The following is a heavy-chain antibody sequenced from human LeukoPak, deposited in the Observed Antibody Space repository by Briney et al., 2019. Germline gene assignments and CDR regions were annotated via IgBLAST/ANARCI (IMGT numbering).Heavy chain of an antibody. J-gene: IGHJ4*02. CDR1: GFIFSGYW. CDR3: AKEKKYYYGSTGYPGYDY. V-gene: IGHV3-74*01. CDR2: IKTDGSTT. Sequence: PGGSLRLSCAGSGFIFSGYWVHWVRQAPGKGLVWVSRIKTDGSTTYYADSVKGRFTVSRDNAKNTLYLQMNSLRAEDTAVYYCAKEKKYYYGSTGYPGYDYWGQGTLVTVSS. D-gene: IGHD3-22*01.